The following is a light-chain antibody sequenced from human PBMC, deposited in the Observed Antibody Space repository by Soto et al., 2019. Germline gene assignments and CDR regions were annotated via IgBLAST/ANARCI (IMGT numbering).Light chain of an antibody. CDR2: DAS. CDR1: QDISNY. Sequence: DIQMTQSPSSLSASVGDRVTITCQASQDISNYLNWYQQKPGKAPKLLIYDASNLETGVPSRFSGSGSGTDFTFTISSLQPEDFATYYCQPYNSYSRTFGQGTKVDIK. CDR3: QPYNSYSRT. V-gene: IGKV1-33*01. J-gene: IGKJ1*01.